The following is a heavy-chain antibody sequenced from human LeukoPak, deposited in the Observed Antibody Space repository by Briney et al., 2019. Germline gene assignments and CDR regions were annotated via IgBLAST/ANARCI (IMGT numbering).Heavy chain of an antibody. V-gene: IGHV4-61*01. CDR3: WGASY. D-gene: IGHD3-16*01. CDR1: GGSVSSDNYY. Sequence: RSSETLSLTCTVSGGSVSSDNYYWSWIRQPPGKGLEWIGYIYYSGSTNYNPSLKSRVTISVDTSKNQFSLNLSSVTAADTAVYYCWGASYRGQGTLVTVSS. J-gene: IGHJ4*02. CDR2: IYYSGST.